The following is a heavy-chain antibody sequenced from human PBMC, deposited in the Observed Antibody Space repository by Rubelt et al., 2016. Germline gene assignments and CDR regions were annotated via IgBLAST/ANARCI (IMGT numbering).Heavy chain of an antibody. D-gene: IGHD6-13*01. CDR1: GYTFTSYD. Sequence: QVQLVQSGAEVKKPGASVKVSCKASGYTFTSYDINWVRQATGQGLEWMGWMNPNSGNTGYAQKFQGRGTRTRKTSISTAEMELSSLRSEDTAVYYCAREQHYFYGMDVWGQGTTVTVSS. J-gene: IGHJ6*02. CDR3: AREQHYFYGMDV. CDR2: MNPNSGNT. V-gene: IGHV1-8*01.